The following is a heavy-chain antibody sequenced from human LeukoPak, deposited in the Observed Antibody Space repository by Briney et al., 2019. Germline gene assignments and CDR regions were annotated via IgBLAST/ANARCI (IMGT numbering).Heavy chain of an antibody. V-gene: IGHV3-23*01. CDR1: GFAFSNYA. CDR2: ISGSRGNT. Sequence: GGSLRLSCAASGFAFSNYAMNWVRQAPGKGLEWVSAISGSRGNTYYADSVKGRFTISRDNSKNTLYLQMNSLRAEDTAVYYCAKDSCGGDCYDYWGQGTLVTVSS. D-gene: IGHD2-21*02. J-gene: IGHJ4*02. CDR3: AKDSCGGDCYDY.